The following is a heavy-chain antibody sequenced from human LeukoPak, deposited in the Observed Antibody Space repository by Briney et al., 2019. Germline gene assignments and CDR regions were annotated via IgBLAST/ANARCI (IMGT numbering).Heavy chain of an antibody. CDR1: GGSISSYY. CDR2: IYYSGST. CDR3: AKPDEITMVRGDLFDY. J-gene: IGHJ4*02. D-gene: IGHD3-10*01. Sequence: SETLSLTCTVSGGSISSYYWSWIRQPPGKGLEWIGYIYYSGSTNYNTSLKSRVTISVDTFKNQFSLKLSSVTAADTAVYYCAKPDEITMVRGDLFDYWGQGTLVTVSS. V-gene: IGHV4-59*08.